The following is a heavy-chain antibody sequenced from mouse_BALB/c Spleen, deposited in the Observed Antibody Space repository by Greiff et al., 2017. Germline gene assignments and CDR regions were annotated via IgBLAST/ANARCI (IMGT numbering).Heavy chain of an antibody. CDR2: ISSGSSTI. D-gene: IGHD1-1*01. J-gene: IGHJ4*01. V-gene: IGHV5-17*02. CDR3: ARYPSTTYAMDY. CDR1: GFTFSSFG. Sequence: EVQRVESGGGLVQPGGSRKLSCAASGFTFSSFGMHWVRQAPEKGLEWVAYISSGSSTIYYADTVKGRFTISRDNPKNTLFLQMTSLRSEDTAMYYCARYPSTTYAMDYWGQGTSVTVSS.